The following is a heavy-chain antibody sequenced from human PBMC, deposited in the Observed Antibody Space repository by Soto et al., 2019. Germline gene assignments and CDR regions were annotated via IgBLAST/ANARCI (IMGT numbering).Heavy chain of an antibody. Sequence: GESLKISCKGSGYSFTSYWISWVRQMPGKGLEWMGRIDPSDSYTNYSPSFQGHVTISADKSISTAYLQWSSLKASDTAMYYCARLGVIAHYYYYGMDVWGQGTTVTVSS. D-gene: IGHD3-10*01. CDR1: GYSFTSYW. V-gene: IGHV5-10-1*01. J-gene: IGHJ6*02. CDR3: ARLGVIAHYYYYGMDV. CDR2: IDPSDSYT.